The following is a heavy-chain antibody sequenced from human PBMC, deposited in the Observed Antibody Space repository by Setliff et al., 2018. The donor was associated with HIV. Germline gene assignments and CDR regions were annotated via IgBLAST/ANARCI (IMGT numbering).Heavy chain of an antibody. CDR2: IYYSGST. V-gene: IGHV4-39*01. D-gene: IGHD3-3*01. CDR3: ARYTIFGVVIPYWYFDL. CDR1: GGSISSSSYY. Sequence: SETLSLTCAVSGGSISSSSYYWGWIRQPPGKGLEWIGNIYYSGSTYYNPSLKSRVTISVDTSKNQFSLKLSSVTAADTAVYYCARYTIFGVVIPYWYFDLWGRGTLVTVSS. J-gene: IGHJ2*01.